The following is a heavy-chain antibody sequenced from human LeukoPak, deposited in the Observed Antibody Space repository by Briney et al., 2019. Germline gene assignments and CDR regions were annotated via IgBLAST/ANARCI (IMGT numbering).Heavy chain of an antibody. V-gene: IGHV4-30-4*01. CDR2: IYYSGST. Sequence: SETLSLTCTVSGGSISSGDYYWSWIRQPPGKGLEWIGYIYYSGSTYYNPSLKSRVTISVDTSKNQFSLKLSSVTAADTAVYYCARLKYQLLYNDYWGQGTLVTVSS. J-gene: IGHJ4*02. CDR1: GGSISSGDYY. D-gene: IGHD2-2*02. CDR3: ARLKYQLLYNDY.